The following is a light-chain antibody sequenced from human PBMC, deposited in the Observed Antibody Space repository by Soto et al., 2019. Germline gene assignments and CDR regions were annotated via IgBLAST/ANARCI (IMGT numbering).Light chain of an antibody. Sequence: QSVLTQPASMSGSPGQSITISCTGTSSDVGSRDLVSWYQQHPGKAPKLLIYGVSKRPSGVSNRFSASKSGNTASLTISGLQAEDEADYHCCSYAGGSTLVFGGGTKLIVL. CDR2: GVS. J-gene: IGLJ2*01. CDR1: SSDVGSRDL. CDR3: CSYAGGSTLV. V-gene: IGLV2-23*02.